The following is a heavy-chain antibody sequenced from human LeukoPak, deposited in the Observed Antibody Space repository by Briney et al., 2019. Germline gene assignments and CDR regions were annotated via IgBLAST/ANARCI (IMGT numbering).Heavy chain of an antibody. Sequence: GGSLRLSCAASGFPFSSYSMTWVRQAPGKGLEWVATINQNGGVKYYVDSVKGRFTISRDNAKTSLFLQVNSLRIDDTAMYYCTRTVNSASDFWGQGTLVTVSS. CDR1: GFPFSSYS. V-gene: IGHV3-7*03. CDR2: INQNGGVK. D-gene: IGHD4-23*01. J-gene: IGHJ4*02. CDR3: TRTVNSASDF.